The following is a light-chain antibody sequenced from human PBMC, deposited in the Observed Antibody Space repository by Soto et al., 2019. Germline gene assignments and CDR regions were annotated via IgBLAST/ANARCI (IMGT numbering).Light chain of an antibody. CDR1: QSVSSSY. CDR2: GAS. Sequence: EIVLTQSPGTLSLSPGERATLSCRASQSVSSSYLAWYQQKPGQAPRLLIYGASSRATGIPDRFSGSGSGTDFTLTISRLEPEDFXXYXXXXYGSSLITFGQGTRLEMK. V-gene: IGKV3-20*01. CDR3: XXYGSSLIT. J-gene: IGKJ5*01.